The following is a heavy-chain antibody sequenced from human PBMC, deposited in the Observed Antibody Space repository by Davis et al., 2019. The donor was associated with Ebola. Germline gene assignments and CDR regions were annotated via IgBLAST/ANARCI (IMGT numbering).Heavy chain of an antibody. CDR2: IKQDGSEK. CDR1: GFTFSSYW. Sequence: GESLKISCAASGFTFSSYWMSWVRQAPGKGLEWVANIKQDGSEKYYVDSVKGRFTISRDNAKNSLYLQMNSLRAEDTAVYYCARAPTWELLLSQYFQHWGQGTLVTVSS. V-gene: IGHV3-7*01. D-gene: IGHD1-26*01. J-gene: IGHJ1*01. CDR3: ARAPTWELLLSQYFQH.